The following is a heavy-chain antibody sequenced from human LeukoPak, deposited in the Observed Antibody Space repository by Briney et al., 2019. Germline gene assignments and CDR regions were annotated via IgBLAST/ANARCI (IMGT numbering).Heavy chain of an antibody. CDR3: ASLPRTGFDY. CDR2: IISDGTST. J-gene: IGHJ4*02. CDR1: GFSFSSTW. Sequence: GGSLRLSCAASGFSFSSTWMHWVRQPPGKGLVWVARIISDGTSTTYAESVKGRFTISRDNAKNTLFLQMNSLRAEDTAVYYCASLPRTGFDYWGQGTLVTVSS. D-gene: IGHD3-10*01. V-gene: IGHV3-74*03.